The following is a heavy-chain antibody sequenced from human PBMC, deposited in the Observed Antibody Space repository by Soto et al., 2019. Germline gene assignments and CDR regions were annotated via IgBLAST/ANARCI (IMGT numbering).Heavy chain of an antibody. CDR2: INAGNGNT. V-gene: IGHV1-3*01. Sequence: ASVKVSCKASGYTFTSYAMHWVRQAPGQRLEWMGWINAGNGNTKYSQKFQGRVTITRDTSTSTAYMELSSLRSEDTAVYYCAADRSETTGTHYYYYYGMDVWGQGTTVTVSS. D-gene: IGHD1-1*01. CDR1: GYTFTSYA. CDR3: AADRSETTGTHYYYYYGMDV. J-gene: IGHJ6*02.